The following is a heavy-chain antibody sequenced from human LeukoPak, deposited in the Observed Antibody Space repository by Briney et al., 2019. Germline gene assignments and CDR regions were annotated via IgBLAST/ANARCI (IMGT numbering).Heavy chain of an antibody. Sequence: GGSLRLSCAASGFTFSSYAMHWVRQAPGKGLEYVSAISSNGGSTYYANSVKGRFTISRDNSKNTLYLQMGSLRAEDTAVYYCAKDSGYYGMDVWGQGTTVTVSS. CDR3: AKDSGYYGMDV. CDR2: ISSNGGST. V-gene: IGHV3-64*01. J-gene: IGHJ6*02. CDR1: GFTFSSYA.